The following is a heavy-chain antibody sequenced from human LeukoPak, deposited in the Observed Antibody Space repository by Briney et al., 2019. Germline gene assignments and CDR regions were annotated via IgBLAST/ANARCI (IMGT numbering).Heavy chain of an antibody. CDR1: GFTFSNYW. CDR2: INSNGSTT. D-gene: IGHD3-10*01. Sequence: GGSLRLSCAASGFTFSNYWMHWVRQAPGKGLVWVSRINSNGSTTISADSVKGRFTISRDNAKNTLYLQMNSLRAEDTAVYYCAKGGATVIDYWGQGTLVTVSS. CDR3: AKGGATVIDY. J-gene: IGHJ4*02. V-gene: IGHV3-74*01.